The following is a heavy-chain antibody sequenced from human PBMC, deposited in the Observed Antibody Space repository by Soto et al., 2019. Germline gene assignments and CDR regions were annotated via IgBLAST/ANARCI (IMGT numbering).Heavy chain of an antibody. CDR2: IVVGSGNT. CDR1: GFTFTSSA. CDR3: AAGARRGYYEFNP. D-gene: IGHD3-22*01. V-gene: IGHV1-58*01. J-gene: IGHJ5*02. Sequence: SVKVSCKASGFTFTSSAVQWVRQARGQRLEWIGWIVVGSGNTNYAQKFQERVTITRDMSTSTAYMELSSLRSEDTAVYYCAAGARRGYYEFNPWGQGTLVTVSS.